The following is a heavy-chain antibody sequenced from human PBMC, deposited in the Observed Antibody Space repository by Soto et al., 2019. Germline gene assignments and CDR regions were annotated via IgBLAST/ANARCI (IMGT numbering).Heavy chain of an antibody. CDR1: GGSISSGGYY. D-gene: IGHD6-13*01. Sequence: QVQLQESGPGLVKPSQTLSLTCTVSGGSISSGGYYWSWIRQHPGKGLEWIGYIYYSGSTYYNPSLMRRVTTSVDMSKNQFSLKLSSVTAADTAVYYCARDRAGALYFDYWGQGTLVTVSS. CDR3: ARDRAGALYFDY. CDR2: IYYSGST. V-gene: IGHV4-31*03. J-gene: IGHJ4*02.